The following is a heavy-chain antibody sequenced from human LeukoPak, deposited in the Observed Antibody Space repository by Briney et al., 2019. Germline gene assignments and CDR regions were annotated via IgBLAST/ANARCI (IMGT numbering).Heavy chain of an antibody. V-gene: IGHV3-20*04. CDR2: INWNGGST. CDR1: GFTFDDYG. D-gene: IGHD6-13*01. J-gene: IGHJ5*02. Sequence: GGSLRLSCAASGFTFDDYGMSWVRQAPGKGLEWVSGINWNGGSTGYADSVKGRFTISRDNAKNSLYLQMSSLRAEDTALYYCARESSGIAAAGRFDPWGQGTLVTVSS. CDR3: ARESSGIAAAGRFDP.